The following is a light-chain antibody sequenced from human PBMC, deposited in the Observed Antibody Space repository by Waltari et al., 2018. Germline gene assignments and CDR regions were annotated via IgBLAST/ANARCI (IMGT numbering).Light chain of an antibody. CDR1: QTVSTY. CDR2: AAS. J-gene: IGKJ1*01. Sequence: IVLTQSPATLSLSPGERATLSCRAMQTVSTYLAWFQQKPGQLPRLLIYAASNRAPGIPARFSGSGSGTDFSLTISSLEPEDFAVYYCHQRSLWPWTFGQGTKVAIK. CDR3: HQRSLWPWT. V-gene: IGKV3-11*01.